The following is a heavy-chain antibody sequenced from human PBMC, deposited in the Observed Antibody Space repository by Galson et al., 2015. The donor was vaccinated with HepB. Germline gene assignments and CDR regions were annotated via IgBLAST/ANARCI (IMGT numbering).Heavy chain of an antibody. V-gene: IGHV4-59*08. J-gene: IGHJ6*02. Sequence: ETLSLTCTVSGGSISSYYWSWIRQPPGKGLEWIGYIYYSGSTNYNPSLKSRVTISVDTSKNQFSLKLSSVTAPDTAVYYCARYRLEYDSSGFYYYYGMDVWGQGTTVTVSS. CDR3: ARYRLEYDSSGFYYYYGMDV. D-gene: IGHD3-22*01. CDR2: IYYSGST. CDR1: GGSISSYY.